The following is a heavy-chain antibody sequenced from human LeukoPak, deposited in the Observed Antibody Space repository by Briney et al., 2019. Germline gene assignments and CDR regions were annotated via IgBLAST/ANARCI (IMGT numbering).Heavy chain of an antibody. CDR2: ISSSSSYI. Sequence: GGSLRLSCAASGFTVSSNYMSWVRQAPGKGLEWVSSISSSSSYIYYADSVKGRFTISRDNAKNSLYLQMNSLRAEDTAVYYCARDYTAYIAAADYFDYWGQGTLVTVSS. CDR3: ARDYTAYIAAADYFDY. J-gene: IGHJ4*02. CDR1: GFTVSSNY. V-gene: IGHV3-21*01. D-gene: IGHD6-13*01.